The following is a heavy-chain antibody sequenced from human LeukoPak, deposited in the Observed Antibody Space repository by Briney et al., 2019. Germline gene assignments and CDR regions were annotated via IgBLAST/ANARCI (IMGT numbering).Heavy chain of an antibody. CDR1: GGSISSYY. D-gene: IGHD5-24*01. J-gene: IGHJ4*02. CDR3: ARRDDY. CDR2: INHSGST. Sequence: SETLSLTCTVSGGSISSYYWSWIRQPPGKGLEWIGEINHSGSTHYNPSLESRITISVDTSKNQFSLKLNSVTAADTAIYYCARRDDYWGQGTLVTVSS. V-gene: IGHV4-34*01.